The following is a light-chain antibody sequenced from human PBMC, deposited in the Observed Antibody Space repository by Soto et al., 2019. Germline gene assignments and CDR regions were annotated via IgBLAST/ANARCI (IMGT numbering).Light chain of an antibody. Sequence: EIVLTQSPGTLSLSPGERATLSCRASQSVSSSYVAWYQQKPGQAPRLLIYGASSRATGIPDRFSGGGSGTDFTLTIDRLEPEDFAVYYCQQYGSSPQTFGQGTKVDI. J-gene: IGKJ1*01. CDR1: QSVSSSY. CDR3: QQYGSSPQT. CDR2: GAS. V-gene: IGKV3-20*01.